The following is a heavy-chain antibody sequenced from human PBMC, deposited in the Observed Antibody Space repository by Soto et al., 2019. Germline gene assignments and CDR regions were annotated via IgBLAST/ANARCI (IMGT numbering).Heavy chain of an antibody. CDR3: ARRKIAVAGTGYYYYMDV. Sequence: GESLRISCKGSGYSFTSYWIGWVRQMPGKGLEWMGIIYPGDSDTRYSPSFQGQVTISADKSISTAYLQWSSLKASDTAMYYCARRKIAVAGTGYYYYMDVWGKGTTVTV. D-gene: IGHD6-19*01. J-gene: IGHJ6*03. CDR1: GYSFTSYW. V-gene: IGHV5-51*01. CDR2: IYPGDSDT.